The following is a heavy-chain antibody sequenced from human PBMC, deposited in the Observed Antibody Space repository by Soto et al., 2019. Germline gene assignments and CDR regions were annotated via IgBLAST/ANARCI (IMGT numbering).Heavy chain of an antibody. CDR2: INAGNGNT. V-gene: IGHV1-3*01. Sequence: GASVKVSCKASGYTFTSNAMHWVRQAPGQRLEWMGWINAGNGNTKYSQKFQGRVTITRDTSASTAYMELSSLRSEDTAVYYCARLRMQLYAFDIWGQGTMVTVSS. CDR1: GYTFTSNA. J-gene: IGHJ3*02. CDR3: ARLRMQLYAFDI. D-gene: IGHD6-6*01.